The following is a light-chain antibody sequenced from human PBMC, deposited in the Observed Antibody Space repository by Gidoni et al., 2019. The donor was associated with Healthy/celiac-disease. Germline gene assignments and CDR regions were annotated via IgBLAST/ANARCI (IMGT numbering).Light chain of an antibody. V-gene: IGKV1-8*01. Sequence: AIRMTQSPSSFSASTGDRVPITCRASQGISSYLAWYQQKPGKAPKLLIYAASTVQSGVPSRFSGSGSGTYFTLTISCLQSEDFATYYCQQYYSYRTFGQGTKVEIK. CDR3: QQYYSYRT. CDR1: QGISSY. CDR2: AAS. J-gene: IGKJ1*01.